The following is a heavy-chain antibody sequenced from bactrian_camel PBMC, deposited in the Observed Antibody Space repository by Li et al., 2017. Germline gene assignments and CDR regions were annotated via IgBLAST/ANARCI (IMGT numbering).Heavy chain of an antibody. CDR3: AKKGGGSWEYGEYDY. CDR1: GFTFTSAD. Sequence: DVHLVESGGGVVQPGGSLRLSCVASGFTFTSADMRWVRQTPGKGLEWVATIFNGDGTTRYADSVKGRFTISRDKAENTLYLQLNSLKTEDTAIYYCAKKGGGSWEYGEYDYLGQGTQVTVS. V-gene: IGHV3S42*01. D-gene: IGHD6*01. J-gene: IGHJ4*01. CDR2: IFNGDGTT.